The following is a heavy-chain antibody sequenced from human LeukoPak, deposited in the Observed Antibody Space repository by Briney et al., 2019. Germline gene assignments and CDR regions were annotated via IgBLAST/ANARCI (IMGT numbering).Heavy chain of an antibody. CDR1: GYTFTSYD. V-gene: IGHV1-8*01. J-gene: IGHJ6*03. D-gene: IGHD3-3*01. CDR3: ARLIGYYDFWSGYYHHYYYYYMDV. CDR2: MNPNSGNT. Sequence: GESLKISCKASGYTFTSYDINWVRQATGQGLEWMGWMNPNSGNTGYAQKFQGRVTMTRNTSISTAYMELSSLRSEDTAVYYCARLIGYYDFWSGYYHHYYYYYMDVWGKGTTVTVSS.